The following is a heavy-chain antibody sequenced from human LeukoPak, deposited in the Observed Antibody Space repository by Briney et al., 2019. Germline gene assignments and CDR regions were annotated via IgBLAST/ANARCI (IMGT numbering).Heavy chain of an antibody. J-gene: IGHJ4*02. CDR2: IIWKSGRI. CDR3: AKDAKRWLRFFDY. Sequence: SLRLSCAASGFTFDDYSMHWVRQAPGKGREWVAGIIWKSGRIGYADSVKGRFTISRDNAKNSLYLQMNSLRAADTALYYCAKDAKRWLRFFDYWGQGTLVTVSS. CDR1: GFTFDDYS. D-gene: IGHD5-24*01. V-gene: IGHV3-9*01.